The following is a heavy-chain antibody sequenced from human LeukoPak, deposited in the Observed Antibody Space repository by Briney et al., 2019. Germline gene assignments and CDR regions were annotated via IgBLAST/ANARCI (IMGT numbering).Heavy chain of an antibody. CDR2: IIPIFGTA. CDR1: GGTFSSYA. D-gene: IGHD2-2*01. J-gene: IGHJ4*02. V-gene: IGHV1-69*01. CDR3: ARDGIVVVPAAMFY. Sequence: GSSVKVSCKASGGTFSSYAISWVRQAPGQGLEWTGGIIPIFGTANYAQKFQGRVTITADESTSTAYMELSSLGSEDTAVYYCARDGIVVVPAAMFYWGQGTLVTVPS.